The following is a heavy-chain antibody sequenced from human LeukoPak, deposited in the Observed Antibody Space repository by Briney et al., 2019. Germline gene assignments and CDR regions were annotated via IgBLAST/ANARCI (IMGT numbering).Heavy chain of an antibody. CDR3: VRGTGD. Sequence: GGALRLSCSVSGFTFSTYVMHWVRQAPGKGLEYVSAISSNGDNTYYADSVKGRFAISRDNSKNTMYLQMSSMRADDTAVYYCVRGTGDWGPGTLVTAS. V-gene: IGHV3-64D*06. J-gene: IGHJ4*02. CDR1: GFTFSTYV. CDR2: ISSNGDNT.